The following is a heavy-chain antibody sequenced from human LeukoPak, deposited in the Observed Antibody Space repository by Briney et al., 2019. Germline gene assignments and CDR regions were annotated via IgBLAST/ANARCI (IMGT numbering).Heavy chain of an antibody. Sequence: SETLSLTCAVYGGSFSGYYWSWIRQPPGKGLEWIGEINHSGSTNYNPSLKSRVTISVDTSKSQFSLKLSSVTAADTAVYYCARFLRDFWSGDNWFDPWGQGTLVTVSS. D-gene: IGHD3-3*01. J-gene: IGHJ5*02. CDR3: ARFLRDFWSGDNWFDP. CDR1: GGSFSGYY. CDR2: INHSGST. V-gene: IGHV4-34*01.